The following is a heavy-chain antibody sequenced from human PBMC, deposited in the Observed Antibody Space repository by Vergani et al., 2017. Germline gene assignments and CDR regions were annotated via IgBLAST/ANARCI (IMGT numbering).Heavy chain of an antibody. D-gene: IGHD2-2*01. V-gene: IGHV4-34*01. CDR1: GGSFSGYY. CDR2: INHSGST. J-gene: IGHJ6*04. Sequence: QVQLQQWGAGLLKPSETLSLTCAVYGGSFSGYYWSWIRQPPGKGLEWIGEINHSGSTNYNPSLKSRVTISVDTSKNQFSLMLSSVTAADSAVYYCARSVVVVPAAIVYYYYYYXMDVWGKGTTVTVSS. CDR3: ARSVVVVPAAIVYYYYYYXMDV.